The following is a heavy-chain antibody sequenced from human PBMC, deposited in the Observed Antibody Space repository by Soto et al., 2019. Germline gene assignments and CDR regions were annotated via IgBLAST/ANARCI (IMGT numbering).Heavy chain of an antibody. CDR2: ISAYNGNT. D-gene: IGHD4-17*01. V-gene: IGHV1-18*01. CDR3: ARDRTSRDYGDYELAY. Sequence: ASVKVSLEASSYAFNSDGISWVRQAPGQGLEWMGWISAYNGNTNYAQKIQGRVTMTTDPYTTTAYMELSNLRSDDTAVYYCARDRTSRDYGDYELAYWGQGTLVPVSS. CDR1: SYAFNSDG. J-gene: IGHJ4*02.